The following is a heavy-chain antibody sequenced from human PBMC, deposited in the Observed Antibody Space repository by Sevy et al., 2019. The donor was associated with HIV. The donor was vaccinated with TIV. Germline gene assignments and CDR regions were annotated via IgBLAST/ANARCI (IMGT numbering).Heavy chain of an antibody. Sequence: GGSLRLSCAASGFTFSSYSMNWVRQAPGKGLEWVSYISSSSTTIYYADSVKGRFTISRDNAKNSLYLQMHSLRDEDTAVYYCARSDYGDYVGWFDPWGQGTLVTVSS. CDR2: ISSSSTTI. D-gene: IGHD4-17*01. V-gene: IGHV3-48*02. J-gene: IGHJ5*02. CDR1: GFTFSSYS. CDR3: ARSDYGDYVGWFDP.